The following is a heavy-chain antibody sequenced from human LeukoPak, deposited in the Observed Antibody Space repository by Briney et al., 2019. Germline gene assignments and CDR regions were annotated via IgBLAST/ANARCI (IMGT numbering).Heavy chain of an antibody. V-gene: IGHV4-30-4*08. D-gene: IGHD6-13*01. J-gene: IGHJ5*02. CDR2: IYYSGGT. CDR1: GGSFSSGNYY. CDR3: ARGPRETYSSSWYSHDKWFDP. Sequence: PSQTLSLTCTVSGGSFSSGNYYWSWIRQSPGKGPEWIGYIYYSGGTYSNPSLESRVIISVDTSKNQFSLKLSSVTAADTAVYYCARGPRETYSSSWYSHDKWFDPWGQGTLVTVSS.